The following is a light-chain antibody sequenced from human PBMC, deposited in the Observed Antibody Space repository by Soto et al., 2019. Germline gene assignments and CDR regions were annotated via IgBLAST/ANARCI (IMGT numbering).Light chain of an antibody. CDR3: SSYRSRSLVV. CDR1: SSDVGGYNY. Sequence: QSALTQPASVSGSPGQSITISCTGTSSDVGGYNYVSWYQQHPGKAPQLMIYDVSNRPSGVSNRFSGSKSGNTASLTISGLQAEDEADYYCSSYRSRSLVVFGGGTKLTVL. CDR2: DVS. J-gene: IGLJ2*01. V-gene: IGLV2-14*01.